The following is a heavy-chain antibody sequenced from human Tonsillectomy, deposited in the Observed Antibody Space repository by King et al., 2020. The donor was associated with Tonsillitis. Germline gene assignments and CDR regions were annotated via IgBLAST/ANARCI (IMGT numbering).Heavy chain of an antibody. V-gene: IGHV5-51*01. CDR1: GYRLTTSW. CDR3: ARKIYYYDSRGWYFDL. Sequence: VQLVVSGAEVKKPGESLKSSCKWYGYRLTTSWIGWVRPMPGKGLEWMVIIYSGDSDTRYSPSFEGQVIISAVKSISSAYLQWSSLKASDTAMYYCARKIYYYDSRGWYFDLWGRGTLVTVSS. D-gene: IGHD3-22*01. CDR2: IYSGDSDT. J-gene: IGHJ2*01.